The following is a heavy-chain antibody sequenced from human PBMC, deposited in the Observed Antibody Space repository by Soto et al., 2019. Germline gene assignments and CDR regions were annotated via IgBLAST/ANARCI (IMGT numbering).Heavy chain of an antibody. CDR3: AADSHNYGGNSGSFDY. Sequence: ASVKVSCKASGFTFTSSAVQWVRQARGQRLEWIGWIVVGSGNTNYAQKFQERVTITRDMSTSTAYMELSSLRSEDTAVYYCAADSHNYGGNSGSFDYWGQGTLVTVSS. CDR2: IVVGSGNT. V-gene: IGHV1-58*01. J-gene: IGHJ4*02. CDR1: GFTFTSSA. D-gene: IGHD4-17*01.